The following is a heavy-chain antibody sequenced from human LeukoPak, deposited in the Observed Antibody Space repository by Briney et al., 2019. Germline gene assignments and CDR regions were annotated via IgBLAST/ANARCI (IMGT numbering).Heavy chain of an antibody. CDR1: GGSISTYY. Sequence: SETLSLTCTVSGGSISTYYWSWIRQPPGKGLEWIGYIYYSGSTNYNPSLRRRVTISVDTSKNQFSLKLTSVTAADTAVYYCARGRIQLWYWGQGTLVTVSS. CDR3: ARGRIQLWY. J-gene: IGHJ4*02. CDR2: IYYSGST. V-gene: IGHV4-59*01. D-gene: IGHD5-18*01.